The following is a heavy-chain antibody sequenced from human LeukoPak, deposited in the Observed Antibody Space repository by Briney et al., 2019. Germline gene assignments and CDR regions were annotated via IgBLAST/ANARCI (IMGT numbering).Heavy chain of an antibody. J-gene: IGHJ6*03. CDR1: GFTFSSYW. D-gene: IGHD5/OR15-5a*01. CDR2: IKQDGSEK. Sequence: GGSLRLSCAASGFTFSSYWMSWVRQAPGKGLEWVANIKQDGSEKYYVDSVKGRFTISRDNAKNSLYLQMNSLRAEDTAVYYCARDPPLVSGPVHYYYYMDVWGKGTTVTVSS. CDR3: ARDPPLVSGPVHYYYYMDV. V-gene: IGHV3-7*01.